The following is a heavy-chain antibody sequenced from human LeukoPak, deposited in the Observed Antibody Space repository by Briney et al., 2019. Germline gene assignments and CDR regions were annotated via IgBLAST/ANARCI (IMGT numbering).Heavy chain of an antibody. Sequence: HPGGSLRLSCAASGFTFTTYWMSWVRQAPGKGLEWVANLKQDGTVKYYVDSVKGRFTISRDNARNSLYLQMSSLRVEDTAVYYCARIGYSSSSFDYWGQGTLVTVSS. J-gene: IGHJ4*02. CDR1: GFTFTTYW. V-gene: IGHV3-7*01. CDR2: LKQDGTVK. CDR3: ARIGYSSSSFDY. D-gene: IGHD6-6*01.